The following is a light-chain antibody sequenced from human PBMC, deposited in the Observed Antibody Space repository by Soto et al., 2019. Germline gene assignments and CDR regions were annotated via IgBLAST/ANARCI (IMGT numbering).Light chain of an antibody. J-gene: IGKJ1*01. CDR1: QSVLYSSNNKNY. CDR2: WAA. CDR3: QQYSSPPS. Sequence: DIVMTQSPDSLAVSLGERATINCKSSQSVLYSSNNKNYLAWYQQKPGQPPKLLIYWAATRESGVPDRFSGSGSGTYCTLTISSLQAEDVAVYYCQQYSSPPSFGQGTKVEIK. V-gene: IGKV4-1*01.